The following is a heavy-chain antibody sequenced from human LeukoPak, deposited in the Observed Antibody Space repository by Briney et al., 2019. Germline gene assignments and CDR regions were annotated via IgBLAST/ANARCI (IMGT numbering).Heavy chain of an antibody. CDR2: ISASGGRT. J-gene: IGHJ4*02. Sequence: GASLKLSCAASGFTFSTCAMTWVRQAPGKGLEWVSGISASGGRTYYADSVRSRFTISRDNSKNTLYLQMNSLRAEDTAVYYCAKSVKSGYTSGDFDYWGQGTLVTVSS. D-gene: IGHD6-19*01. CDR1: GFTFSTCA. CDR3: AKSVKSGYTSGDFDY. V-gene: IGHV3-23*01.